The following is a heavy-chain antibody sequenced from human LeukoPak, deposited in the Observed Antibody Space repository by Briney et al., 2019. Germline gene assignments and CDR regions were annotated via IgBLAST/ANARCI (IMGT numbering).Heavy chain of an antibody. J-gene: IGHJ4*02. D-gene: IGHD4-17*01. Sequence: GGSLRLSCAASGFTFSSYWMSWVRQAPGKGLEWVANIKKDGSEKYYVDSVKGRFTISRDNAKNSLYLQMNSLRAGDTAVYYCARDGAVTNGRYFDYWGQGTLVTVSS. CDR1: GFTFSSYW. V-gene: IGHV3-7*01. CDR3: ARDGAVTNGRYFDY. CDR2: IKKDGSEK.